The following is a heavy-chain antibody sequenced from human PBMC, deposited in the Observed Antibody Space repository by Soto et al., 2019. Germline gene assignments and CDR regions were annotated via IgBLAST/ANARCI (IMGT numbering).Heavy chain of an antibody. Sequence: TLSLTFPVSGGPISNVDHWWTWIRQPPGKGLEWLGYIHSGGATNVNPSLKSRLTLSLDMSTSQFSLNVKSVTPADTAVYFCAMYAADARCFEAWGQGILVIVSS. CDR1: GGPISNVDHW. CDR2: IHSGGAT. D-gene: IGHD2-8*01. CDR3: AMYAADARCFEA. J-gene: IGHJ5*02. V-gene: IGHV4-30-4*01.